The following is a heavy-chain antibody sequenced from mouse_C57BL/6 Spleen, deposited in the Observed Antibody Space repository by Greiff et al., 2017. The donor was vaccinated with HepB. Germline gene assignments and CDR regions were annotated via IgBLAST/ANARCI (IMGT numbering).Heavy chain of an antibody. CDR3: AREEGSFDY. CDR2: IDPSDSYT. V-gene: IGHV1-69*01. CDR1: GYTFTSYW. Sequence: QVQLQLPGAELVMPGASVKLSCKASGYTFTSYWMHWVKQRPGQGLEWNGEIDPSDSYTNYNQKFKGKSTLTVDKSSRTAYMQVSSLTSEVSTVYYCAREEGSFDYWGQGTTLTVSS. J-gene: IGHJ2*01.